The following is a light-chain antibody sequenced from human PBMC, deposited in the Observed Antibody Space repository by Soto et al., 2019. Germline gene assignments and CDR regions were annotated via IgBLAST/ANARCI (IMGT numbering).Light chain of an antibody. J-gene: IGKJ3*01. V-gene: IGKV1-9*01. Sequence: DIQLTPSPSFLSTSVGDRVTITCRASQAISSYLVWYQQKPGKAPKLLIYAASTLQSGVPSRFSGSGSGTEFTLTISSLQPEDFATYYCQQLNSYPRFTFGPGTKVDIK. CDR3: QQLNSYPRFT. CDR1: QAISSY. CDR2: AAS.